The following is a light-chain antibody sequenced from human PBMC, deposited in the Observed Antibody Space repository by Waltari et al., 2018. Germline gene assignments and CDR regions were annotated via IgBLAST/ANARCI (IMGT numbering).Light chain of an antibody. V-gene: IGLV1-40*01. CDR3: QSYDSSLSGYV. Sequence: QSVLTQPPSVSGAPGQRVTISCTGSSSNIGAGYDVHWYQQLPGTAPKLLIYVNSNRPSGFPDRFSGSKSGTSASLAITGLQAEYEADYYCQSYDSSLSGYVFGTGTKVTVL. J-gene: IGLJ1*01. CDR2: VNS. CDR1: SSNIGAGYD.